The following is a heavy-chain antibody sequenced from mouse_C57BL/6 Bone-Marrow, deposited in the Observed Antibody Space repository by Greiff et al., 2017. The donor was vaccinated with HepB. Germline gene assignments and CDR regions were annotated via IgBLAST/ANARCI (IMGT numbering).Heavy chain of an antibody. CDR2: INPYNGGT. CDR1: GYTFTDYY. Sequence: SGPVLVKPGASVKMSCKASGYTFTDYYMHWVKPSHGKSLEWIGVINPYNGGTSYNQKFKGKATLTVYKSSSTAYMELNSLTSEDSAVYYCARGYGYSFAYWGQGTLVTVSA. D-gene: IGHD2-2*01. V-gene: IGHV1-19*01. CDR3: ARGYGYSFAY. J-gene: IGHJ3*01.